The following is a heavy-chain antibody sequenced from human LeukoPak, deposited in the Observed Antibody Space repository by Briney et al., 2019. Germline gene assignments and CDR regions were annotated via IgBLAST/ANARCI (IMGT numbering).Heavy chain of an antibody. CDR1: GGSISSVSSY. Sequence: SETLSLTCTVSGGSISSVSSYWSWIRQPAGKGLEWIGRIYTSGSTNYNPSLKSRVTISVDTSKNQFSLKLGSVTAADTAVYYCARAVLDFGGKTLADYWGQGTLVTVSS. D-gene: IGHD4-23*01. V-gene: IGHV4-61*02. CDR3: ARAVLDFGGKTLADY. J-gene: IGHJ4*02. CDR2: IYTSGST.